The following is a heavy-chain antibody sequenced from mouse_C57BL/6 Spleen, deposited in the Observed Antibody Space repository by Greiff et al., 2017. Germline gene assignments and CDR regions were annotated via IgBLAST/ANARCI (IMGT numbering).Heavy chain of an antibody. V-gene: IGHV5-9*01. CDR1: GFTFSSYP. J-gene: IGHJ3*01. Sequence: VESGGGLVKPGGSLKLSCAASGFTFSSYPMSWVRQTPEKRLEWVATISGGGGNTYYPDSVKGRFTISRANAKNTLYLQRSSVRSEDTALYYCARQETGFAYWGQGTLVTVSA. D-gene: IGHD4-1*01. CDR3: ARQETGFAY. CDR2: ISGGGGNT.